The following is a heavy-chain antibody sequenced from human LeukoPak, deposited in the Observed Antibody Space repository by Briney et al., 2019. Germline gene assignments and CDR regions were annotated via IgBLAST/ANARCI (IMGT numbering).Heavy chain of an antibody. CDR2: IIPIFGTA. CDR1: GGTFSSYA. D-gene: IGHD4-23*01. J-gene: IGHJ4*02. Sequence: SVKVSCKASGGTFSSYAISWVRQAPGQGLEWMGRIIPIFGTANYAQKFQGRVTITTDESTSTAYMELGSLRSEDTAVYYCARDPGFYGGNSFVFYYWGQGTLVTASS. V-gene: IGHV1-69*05. CDR3: ARDPGFYGGNSFVFYY.